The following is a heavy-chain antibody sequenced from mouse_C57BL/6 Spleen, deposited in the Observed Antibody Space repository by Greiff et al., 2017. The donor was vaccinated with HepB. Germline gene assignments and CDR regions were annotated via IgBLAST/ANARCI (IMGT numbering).Heavy chain of an antibody. V-gene: IGHV14-4*01. D-gene: IGHD3-1*01. Sequence: EVKLMESGAELVRPGASVKLSCTASGFNIKDDYMHWVKQRPEQGLEWIGWIDPENGDTEYASKFQGKATITADISSNTAYLQLSSLTSEDTAVYYCTTRSSLGYWGQGTTLTVSS. CDR2: IDPENGDT. J-gene: IGHJ2*01. CDR1: GFNIKDDY. CDR3: TTRSSLGY.